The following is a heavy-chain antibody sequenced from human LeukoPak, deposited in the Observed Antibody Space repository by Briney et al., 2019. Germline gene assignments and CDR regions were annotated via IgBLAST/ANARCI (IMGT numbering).Heavy chain of an antibody. J-gene: IGHJ2*01. CDR2: IYHSGST. CDR3: ARESVYYYDSSGYYSNWYFDL. CDR1: GGSISSSNW. Sequence: SGTLSLTCAVSGGSISSSNWWSWVRQPPGKGLEWIGEIYHSGSTNYNPSLKSRVTISVDKSKNQFSLRLSSVTAADTAVYYCARESVYYYDSSGYYSNWYFDLWGRGTLVTVSS. V-gene: IGHV4-4*02. D-gene: IGHD3-22*01.